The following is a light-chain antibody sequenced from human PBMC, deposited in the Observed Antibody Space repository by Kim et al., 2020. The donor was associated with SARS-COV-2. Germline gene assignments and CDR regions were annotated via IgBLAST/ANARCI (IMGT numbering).Light chain of an antibody. V-gene: IGKV1-5*03. J-gene: IGKJ1*01. CDR3: QQYKGT. CDR1: QSISTW. Sequence: DIQMTQSPSTLSASVGERITITCRATQSISTWLAWYQQKPGKAPKLLIYGASNLQSGVPSRFSGSGSGTEFFLTISGLQPDDFATYYCQQYKGTFGQGTKVEIK. CDR2: GAS.